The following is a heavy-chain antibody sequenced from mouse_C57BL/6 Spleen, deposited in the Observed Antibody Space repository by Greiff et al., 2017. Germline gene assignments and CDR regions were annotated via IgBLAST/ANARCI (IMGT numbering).Heavy chain of an antibody. CDR2: LDPSDSYT. V-gene: IGHV1-69*01. J-gene: IGHJ2*01. CDR3: ATRTAQATYDY. CDR1: GYTFTSYW. D-gene: IGHD3-2*02. Sequence: QVQLQQPGAELVMPGASVKLSCKASGYTFTSYWMHWVKQRPGQGLEWIGELDPSDSYTNYNQKFKGKSTLTVDKSSSTAYMQLSSLTSEDSAVYYCATRTAQATYDYWGQGTTLTVSS.